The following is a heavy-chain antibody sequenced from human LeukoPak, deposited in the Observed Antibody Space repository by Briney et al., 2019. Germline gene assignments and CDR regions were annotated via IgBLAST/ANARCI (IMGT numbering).Heavy chain of an antibody. CDR2: INHSGST. D-gene: IGHD2-2*02. CDR1: GGSFSGHY. CDR3: AREAVVVPAAIWARWFDP. V-gene: IGHV4-34*01. J-gene: IGHJ5*02. Sequence: SETLSLTCAVYGGSFSGHYWRWIRQPPGKGLEWIGEINHSGSTNYNPSLKSRVTISVDTSKNQFSLKLSSVTAADTAVYYCAREAVVVPAAIWARWFDPWGQGTLVTVSS.